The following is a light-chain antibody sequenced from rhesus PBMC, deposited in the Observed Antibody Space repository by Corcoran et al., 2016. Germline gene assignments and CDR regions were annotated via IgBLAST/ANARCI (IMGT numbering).Light chain of an antibody. J-gene: IGKJ4*01. Sequence: DIQMTQSPSSLSASVGDKVTITCQASQSISSWLAWYQQKPGKAPKPLIYNASSLESGVPSRFCGSGSGTDVTLTNSSLQPEDFATSCCQQYNSAPPLTFGGGTKVELK. CDR1: QSISSW. CDR2: NAS. CDR3: QQYNSAPPLT. V-gene: IGKV1-16*01.